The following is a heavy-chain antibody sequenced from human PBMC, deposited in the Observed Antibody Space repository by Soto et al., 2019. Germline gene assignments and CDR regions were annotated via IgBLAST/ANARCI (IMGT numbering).Heavy chain of an antibody. CDR3: ARLAWIQLLYYFDY. Sequence: QLQLQESGPGLVKPSETLSLTCTVSGGSISSSSYYWGWIRQPPGKGLEWIGSIYYSGSTYYNPSLKSRVTISVDTSKNQFSLKLSSVTAADTAVYYCARLAWIQLLYYFDYWGQGTLVNVSS. CDR1: GGSISSSSYY. V-gene: IGHV4-39*01. CDR2: IYYSGST. J-gene: IGHJ4*02. D-gene: IGHD5-18*01.